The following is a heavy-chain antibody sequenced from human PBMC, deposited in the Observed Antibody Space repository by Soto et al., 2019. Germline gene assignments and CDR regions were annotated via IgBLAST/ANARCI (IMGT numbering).Heavy chain of an antibody. Sequence: GGSLRLSCAASGFSFGRYAMRWVRQAPGKGLEWVASIPYDGGNRKYADSVKGRFTISRDNAKDMLYLHMSSLGPDDTSVYYCAREYLDYGPDVWGQGTSVTVYS. CDR3: AREYLDYGPDV. CDR2: IPYDGGNR. CDR1: GFSFGRYA. V-gene: IGHV3-30-3*01. J-gene: IGHJ6*02.